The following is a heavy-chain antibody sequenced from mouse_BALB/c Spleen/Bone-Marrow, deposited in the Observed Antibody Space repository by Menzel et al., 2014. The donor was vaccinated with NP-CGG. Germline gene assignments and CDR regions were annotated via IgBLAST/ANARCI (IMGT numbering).Heavy chain of an antibody. CDR2: IYPYNGGT. Sequence: VQLQQSGPELVKPGTSMKISCKASGYSFTAYTMNWVKQSHGKNLEWIGLIYPYNGGTTYNQKFKNKASFTIDKASSTAYMELLSLTSEDSAVYYCARFDYYGSSYKAWFTYWGQGTLVTVSA. CDR1: GYSFTAYT. V-gene: IGHV1-18*01. J-gene: IGHJ3*01. CDR3: ARFDYYGSSYKAWFTY. D-gene: IGHD1-1*01.